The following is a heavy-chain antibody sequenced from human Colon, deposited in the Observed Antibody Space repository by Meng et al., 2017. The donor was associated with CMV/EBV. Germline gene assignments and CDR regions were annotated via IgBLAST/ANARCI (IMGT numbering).Heavy chain of an antibody. D-gene: IGHD5-12*01. Sequence: GGSLRLSCAASGFTFSSYGMHWVRQAPGKGLEWVAFIRYDGSNKYYADSVKGRFTISRDNSKNTLYLQMNSLRAEDTAVYYCAKDPFRYGYDEDSDWFDPWGQGTLVTVSS. CDR2: IRYDGSNK. CDR1: GFTFSSYG. V-gene: IGHV3-30*02. J-gene: IGHJ5*02. CDR3: AKDPFRYGYDEDSDWFDP.